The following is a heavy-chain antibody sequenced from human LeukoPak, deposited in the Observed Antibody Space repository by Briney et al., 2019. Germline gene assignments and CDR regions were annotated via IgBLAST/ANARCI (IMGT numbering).Heavy chain of an antibody. D-gene: IGHD2/OR15-2a*01. CDR1: GYNFTKYW. CDR3: ARHGGIIIGSPDV. V-gene: IGHV5-51*01. CDR2: IDPDDSDT. Sequence: GESLKISGKGSGYNFTKYWIGWVRQKPGKGLEWMGIIDPDDSDTKYSPSFQGQVTISVDKSISTAYLQWSSLKASDTALYFCARHGGIIIGSPDVWGQGTAVTVTS. J-gene: IGHJ6*02.